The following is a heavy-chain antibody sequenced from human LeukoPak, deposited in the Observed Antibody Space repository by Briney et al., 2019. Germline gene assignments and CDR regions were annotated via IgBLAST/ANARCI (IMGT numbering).Heavy chain of an antibody. CDR1: RYMFSELS. Sequence: ASVKVSCKVSRYMFSELSMHWVRQAPGKGLEWMGSFDPVDGETIYAQKFQGRVTMTEDTSTDTAYMELSSLRSEDTAVYYCATEKNCSSTDCSAGMDVWGQGTTVTVPS. J-gene: IGHJ6*02. CDR3: ATEKNCSSTDCSAGMDV. D-gene: IGHD2-2*01. CDR2: FDPVDGET. V-gene: IGHV1-24*01.